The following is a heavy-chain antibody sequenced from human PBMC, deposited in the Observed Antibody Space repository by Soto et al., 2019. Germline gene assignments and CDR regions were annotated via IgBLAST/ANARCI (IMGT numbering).Heavy chain of an antibody. J-gene: IGHJ6*02. CDR1: GYTFTSYG. Sequence: QVQLVQSGAEVKKPGASVKVSCKSSGYTFTSYGISWVRQAPGQGLEWMGWISAYNGNTNYAQKLQGRVTMTTDTSTSTAYMELRSLISDDTAVYYCAISTHSYGYYYYYYGMDVWGQGTTVTVSS. D-gene: IGHD5-18*01. CDR2: ISAYNGNT. CDR3: AISTHSYGYYYYYYGMDV. V-gene: IGHV1-18*01.